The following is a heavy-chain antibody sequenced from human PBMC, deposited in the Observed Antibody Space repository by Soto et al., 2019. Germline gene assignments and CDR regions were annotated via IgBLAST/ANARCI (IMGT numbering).Heavy chain of an antibody. V-gene: IGHV3-15*01. J-gene: IGHJ4*02. D-gene: IGHD3-10*01. Sequence: EVQLVESGGGLVKPGGSLRLSCAASGFTPSNVWMSWVRQAPGKGLEWVARIKTKTHGDTTEYAAPVQDRFTTSRDDSKYTLYLQMNSLGADDTAFYYCVKEYFGEFRWGQGTLVTVSS. CDR2: IKTKTHGDTT. CDR3: VKEYFGEFR. CDR1: GFTPSNVW.